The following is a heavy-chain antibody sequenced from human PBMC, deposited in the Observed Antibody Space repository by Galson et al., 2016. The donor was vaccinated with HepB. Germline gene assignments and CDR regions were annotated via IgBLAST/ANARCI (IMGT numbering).Heavy chain of an antibody. V-gene: IGHV2-70*04. CDR3: ARIGPGEYFDY. J-gene: IGHJ4*02. D-gene: IGHD3-10*01. CDR1: GFSLTTDGMR. CDR2: IDWDDDK. Sequence: PALVKPTQTLTLTCTFSGFSLTTDGMRVTWIRQPPGKALEWLARIDWDDDKFYSTFLKTRLTISKDTSKNQVVLTMTNMDPVDTATYYCARIGPGEYFDYWGQGTLVTVSS.